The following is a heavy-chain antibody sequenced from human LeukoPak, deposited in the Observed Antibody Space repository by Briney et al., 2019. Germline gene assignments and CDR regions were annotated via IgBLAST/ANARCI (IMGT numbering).Heavy chain of an antibody. V-gene: IGHV1-3*04. CDR2: INTANGDT. CDR3: ARDSYDILTGYSDY. D-gene: IGHD3-9*01. J-gene: IGHJ4*02. CDR1: GYTFTSYV. Sequence: ASVKVSCKTSGYTFTSYVLHWVRQAPGQGLEWMGWINTANGDTKYSQRLQGRVTFTRDTSASTAYMDLSSLTSEDTAVYYCARDSYDILTGYSDYWGQGTLVTVSS.